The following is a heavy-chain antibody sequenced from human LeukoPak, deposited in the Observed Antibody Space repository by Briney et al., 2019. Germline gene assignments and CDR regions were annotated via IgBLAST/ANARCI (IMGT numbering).Heavy chain of an antibody. J-gene: IGHJ5*02. V-gene: IGHV4-59*01. CDR2: IYYSGST. CDR3: ASCRHDYGVFDP. Sequence: QTSETLSLTCTVSGGSISSYYWSWIRQPPGKGLEWIGYIYYSGSTNYNPSLKSRVTISVDTSKNQFSLKLSSVTAADTAVYYCASCRHDYGVFDPWGQGTLVTVSS. CDR1: GGSISSYY. D-gene: IGHD4-17*01.